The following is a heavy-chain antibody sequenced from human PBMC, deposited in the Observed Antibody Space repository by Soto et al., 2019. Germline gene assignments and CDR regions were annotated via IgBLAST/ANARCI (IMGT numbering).Heavy chain of an antibody. CDR3: ARDQTTGDWFDA. J-gene: IGHJ5*02. CDR1: GFDFNNYW. CDR2: INGDGSDT. Sequence: PGGSLRLSCGASGFDFNNYWMHWVRQVPGKGLVWVSRINGDGSDTKYADSVKGRFTISRDNAKNTVYLQMNSLRAEDTAVYYCARDQTTGDWFDAWGQGTQVTVSS. D-gene: IGHD4-17*01. V-gene: IGHV3-74*03.